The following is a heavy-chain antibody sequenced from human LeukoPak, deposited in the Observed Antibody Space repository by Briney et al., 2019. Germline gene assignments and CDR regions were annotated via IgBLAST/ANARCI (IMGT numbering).Heavy chain of an antibody. CDR3: AREQEAAGNWFFDL. CDR1: GFTFSTYW. CDR2: IHRDGTST. J-gene: IGHJ2*01. Sequence: GGSLRLSCAASGFTFSTYWMHWVRQIPGKGLVWVSRIHRDGTSTHSADSVRGRFSISRDNAEATLYLQMTSLRAEDTAIYSCAREQEAAGNWFFDLWGRGTLVTVSS. V-gene: IGHV3-74*01. D-gene: IGHD6-13*01.